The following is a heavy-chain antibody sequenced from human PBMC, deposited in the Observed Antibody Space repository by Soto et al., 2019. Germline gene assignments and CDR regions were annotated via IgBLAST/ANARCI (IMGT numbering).Heavy chain of an antibody. J-gene: IGHJ6*02. CDR2: IWYDGSNK. D-gene: IGHD2-8*01. CDR1: GFTFSSYG. CDR3: ARGYSTSFYGMDV. Sequence: GGSLRLSCAASGFTFSSYGIHWVRQAPGKGLEWVALIWYDGSNKYYADSVKGRFTISRDNSKNTLYLQMNSLRAEDTAVYYCARGYSTSFYGMDVWGQGTTVTV. V-gene: IGHV3-33*01.